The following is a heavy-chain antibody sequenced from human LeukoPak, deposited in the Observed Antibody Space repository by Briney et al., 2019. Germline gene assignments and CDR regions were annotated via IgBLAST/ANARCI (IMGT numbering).Heavy chain of an antibody. CDR1: GYSFTDYY. CDR2: INPNSGGT. D-gene: IGHD3-10*01. Sequence: GASVNVSCTASGYSFTDYYMHWVRQAPGQGLEGMGWINPNSGGTHSAQKFQGRVTMTRDTSISTTYMELSRLRSDDTAVYYCVRDSYYASGSPLDYWGQGTLVTVCS. V-gene: IGHV1-2*02. CDR3: VRDSYYASGSPLDY. J-gene: IGHJ4*02.